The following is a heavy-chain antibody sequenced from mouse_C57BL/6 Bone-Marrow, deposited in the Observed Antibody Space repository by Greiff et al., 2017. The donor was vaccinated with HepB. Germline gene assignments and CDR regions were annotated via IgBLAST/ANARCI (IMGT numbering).Heavy chain of an antibody. CDR1: GYAFSSSW. CDR2: IYPGDGDT. Sequence: LVKPGASVKISCKASGYAFSSSWMNWVKQRPGKGLEWIGRIYPGDGDTNYNGKFKGKATLTADKSSSTAYMQLSSLTSEDSAVYFCARGGIITTQYYFDYWGQGTTLTVSS. V-gene: IGHV1-82*01. CDR3: ARGGIITTQYYFDY. J-gene: IGHJ2*01. D-gene: IGHD1-1*01.